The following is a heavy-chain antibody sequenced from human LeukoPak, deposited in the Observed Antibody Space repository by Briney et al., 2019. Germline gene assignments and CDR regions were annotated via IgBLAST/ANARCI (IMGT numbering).Heavy chain of an antibody. J-gene: IGHJ5*02. V-gene: IGHV3-7*03. CDR1: GFTFSSYW. CDR3: ARGDLIVGATRRNWFDP. CDR2: IKQDGSEK. Sequence: GGSLRLSCAASGFTFSSYWMSWVRQAPGKGLEWVANIKQDGSEKYYVDSVKGRFTISRDNAKNSLYLQMNSLRAEDTAVYYCARGDLIVGATRRNWFDPWGQGTLVTVSS. D-gene: IGHD1-26*01.